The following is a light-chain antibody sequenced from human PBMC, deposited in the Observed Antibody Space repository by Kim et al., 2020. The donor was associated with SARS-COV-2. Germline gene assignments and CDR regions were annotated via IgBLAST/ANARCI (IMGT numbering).Light chain of an antibody. CDR3: QHYYNWPRT. V-gene: IGKV3-15*01. CDR1: QSVSSN. J-gene: IGKJ1*01. Sequence: VSPGERATLSCRASQSVSSNLAWYQQKPGQAPRLLIHSASTRATGFPARFSGSGSGTEFTLTINSLQSEDFAVYYCQHYYNWPRTFGQGTKVEIK. CDR2: SAS.